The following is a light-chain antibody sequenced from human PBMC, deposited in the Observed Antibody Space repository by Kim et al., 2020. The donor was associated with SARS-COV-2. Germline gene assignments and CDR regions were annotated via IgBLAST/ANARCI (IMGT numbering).Light chain of an antibody. CDR3: QQRSNWPRT. CDR1: QSVSGN. Sequence: LFPGEKTALSCRSSQSVSGNFASYQQKTGQAPGLLIYDASNSATGITARLSSSGAGTDFSLTTSSRERQDFVVDYCQQRSNWPRTFGQGTKVDIK. J-gene: IGKJ1*01. CDR2: DAS. V-gene: IGKV3-11*01.